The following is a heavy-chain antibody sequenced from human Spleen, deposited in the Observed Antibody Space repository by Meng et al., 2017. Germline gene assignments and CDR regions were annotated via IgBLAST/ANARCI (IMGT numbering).Heavy chain of an antibody. V-gene: IGHV1-18*01. CDR1: GYTFTSYG. CDR3: ARDQYSSGWYAGYYYYYGMDV. J-gene: IGHJ6*02. Sequence: ASVKVSCKASGYTFTSYGISWVRQAPGQGLEWMGWISAYNGNTNYAQKLQGRVTMTTDTFTSTAYMELSRLRSDDTAVYYCARDQYSSGWYAGYYYYYGMDVWGQGTTVTVSS. CDR2: ISAYNGNT. D-gene: IGHD6-19*01.